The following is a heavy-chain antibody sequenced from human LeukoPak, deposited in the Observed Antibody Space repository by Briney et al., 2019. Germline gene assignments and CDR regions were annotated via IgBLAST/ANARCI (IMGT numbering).Heavy chain of an antibody. J-gene: IGHJ4*02. Sequence: GGSLRLSCAASGFTVSSNYMSWVRQAPGKGLEWVSVIYSGGSTYYADSVKGRFTISRDNSKNTLYLQMNGLRAEDTAVYYCARGGGRYYYDSSGARGFDYWGQGTLVTVSS. CDR2: IYSGGST. V-gene: IGHV3-66*01. CDR1: GFTVSSNY. CDR3: ARGGGRYYYDSSGARGFDY. D-gene: IGHD3-22*01.